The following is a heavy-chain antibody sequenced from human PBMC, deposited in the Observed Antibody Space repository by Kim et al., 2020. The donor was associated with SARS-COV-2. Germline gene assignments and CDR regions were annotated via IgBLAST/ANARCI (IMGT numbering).Heavy chain of an antibody. CDR1: GGSFSGYY. Sequence: SETLSLTCAVYGGSFSGYYWSWIRQPPGKGLEWSGEINHSGSTNYNPSLKSRVTISVDTSKNQFSLKLSSVTAADTAGYYCARGGAGAKQWLVEDYWGQGTLVTVSS. J-gene: IGHJ4*02. D-gene: IGHD6-19*01. V-gene: IGHV4-34*01. CDR3: ARGGAGAKQWLVEDY. CDR2: INHSGST.